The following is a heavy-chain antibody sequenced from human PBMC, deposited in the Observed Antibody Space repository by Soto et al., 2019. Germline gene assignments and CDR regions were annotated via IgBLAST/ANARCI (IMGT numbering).Heavy chain of an antibody. D-gene: IGHD6-13*01. V-gene: IGHV3-33*01. CDR3: ARDYFRLDIAAAGD. CDR2: IWYDGSNK. J-gene: IGHJ4*02. CDR1: GFTFSSYG. Sequence: QVQLVESGGGVVQPGRSLRLSCAASGFTFSSYGMHWVRQAPGKGLEWVAVIWYDGSNKYYADSVKGRFTISRDNSKNTLYLQMNSLRAEDTAVYYCARDYFRLDIAAAGDWGQGTLVTVSS.